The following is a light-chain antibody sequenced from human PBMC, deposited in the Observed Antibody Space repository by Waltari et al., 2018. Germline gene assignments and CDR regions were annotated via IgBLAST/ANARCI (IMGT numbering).Light chain of an antibody. CDR3: QQSYSHTRT. CDR2: AAS. Sequence: DIQMTQSPSSLSASVGDSVTITCRASQSISSYLNWYQQKPGIAPKLLIYAASSLQSGVPSRFSGSGSGRDFTLIISSLQPEDFATYSCQQSYSHTRTFGQGTKVEIK. V-gene: IGKV1-39*01. J-gene: IGKJ1*01. CDR1: QSISSY.